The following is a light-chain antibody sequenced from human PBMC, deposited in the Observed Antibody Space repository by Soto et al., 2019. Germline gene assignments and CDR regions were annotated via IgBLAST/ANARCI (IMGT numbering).Light chain of an antibody. Sequence: QSVLTQPASVSASPGQSLTISCTGTSSDLGSYDLVSWYQHHPGKSPKLIIYEINKRPSGVSDRLSASKSGNSASLTISGLQADAESDYYFCSYAGSATSWVFGGGTKLTVL. J-gene: IGLJ3*02. CDR2: EIN. V-gene: IGLV2-23*02. CDR3: CSYAGSATSWV. CDR1: SSDLGSYDL.